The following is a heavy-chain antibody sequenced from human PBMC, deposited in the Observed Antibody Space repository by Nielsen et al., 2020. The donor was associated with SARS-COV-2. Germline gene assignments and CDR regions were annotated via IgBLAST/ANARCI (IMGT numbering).Heavy chain of an antibody. CDR2: TSASGAST. D-gene: IGHD3-16*01. V-gene: IGHV3-23*01. Sequence: GESLKISCAASGFTFNIYAMAWVRRAPGRGLEWVSGTSASGASTYYADSVKGRFSISRDNSRNTLYLQMNSLRVEDTAIYFCAKDDVVWGDAYDIWGQGTVVTVSS. J-gene: IGHJ3*02. CDR3: AKDDVVWGDAYDI. CDR1: GFTFNIYA.